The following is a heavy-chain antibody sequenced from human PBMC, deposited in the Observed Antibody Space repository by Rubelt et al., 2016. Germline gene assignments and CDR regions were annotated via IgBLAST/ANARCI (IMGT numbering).Heavy chain of an antibody. CDR1: GFSLSTSGVG. Sequence: QITLKESGPTLVKPTQTLTLTCTFSGFSLSTSGVGVGWIRQPPGKALEWLALIYWDDDKRYSPSLKSRLTITKDTSNNQVVLTMTNMDPVDTATYYCAHRRLIEDCSSTSCSILRAFDPWGQGTLVTVSS. J-gene: IGHJ5*02. V-gene: IGHV2-5*02. CDR2: IYWDDDK. CDR3: AHRRLIEDCSSTSCSILRAFDP. D-gene: IGHD2-2*01.